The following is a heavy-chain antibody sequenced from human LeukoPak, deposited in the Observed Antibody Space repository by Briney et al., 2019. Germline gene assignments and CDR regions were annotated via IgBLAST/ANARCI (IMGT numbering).Heavy chain of an antibody. CDR2: INPSGGST. J-gene: IGHJ4*02. CDR3: ARDLGSSWYEVGYYFDY. CDR1: GYTFTSYY. V-gene: IGHV1-46*01. Sequence: GDSVKVSCKASGYTFTSYYMHWVRQAPGQGLEWMGIINPSGGSTSYAQKFQGRVTMTRDTSTSTVYMELSSLRSEDTAVYYCARDLGSSWYEVGYYFDYWGQGTLVTVSS. D-gene: IGHD6-13*01.